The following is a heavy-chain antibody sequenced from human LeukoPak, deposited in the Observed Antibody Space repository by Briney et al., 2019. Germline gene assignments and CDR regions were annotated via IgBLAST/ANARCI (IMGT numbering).Heavy chain of an antibody. Sequence: PSETLPLTCTVSGGSISSSSYYWGWIRQPPGKGLEWIGSIYYSGSTYYNPSLKSRVTISVDTSKNQFSLKLSSVTAADTAVYYCARVDYVWGSYRQVGPPYYYYYMDVWGKGTTVTISS. CDR3: ARVDYVWGSYRQVGPPYYYYYMDV. J-gene: IGHJ6*03. D-gene: IGHD3-16*02. V-gene: IGHV4-39*07. CDR1: GGSISSSSYY. CDR2: IYYSGST.